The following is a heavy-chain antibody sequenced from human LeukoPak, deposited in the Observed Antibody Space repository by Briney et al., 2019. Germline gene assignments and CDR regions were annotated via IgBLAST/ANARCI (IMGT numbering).Heavy chain of an antibody. V-gene: IGHV4-59*01. CDR3: ARDKWSGEAFDI. D-gene: IGHD3-3*01. CDR2: IYYSGST. J-gene: IGHJ3*02. CDR1: GGSISSYY. Sequence: SETLSLTCTVSGGSISSYYRSWIRQPPGKGLEWIGYIYYSGSTNYNPSLGSRVTISVDTSKNQFSLKLSSVTAADTAVYYCARDKWSGEAFDIWGQGTMVTVSS.